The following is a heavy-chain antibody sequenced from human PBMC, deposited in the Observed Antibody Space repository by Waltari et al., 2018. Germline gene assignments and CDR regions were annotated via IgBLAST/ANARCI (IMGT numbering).Heavy chain of an antibody. D-gene: IGHD5-12*01. CDR2: IYYSGTT. V-gene: IGHV4-39*01. J-gene: IGHJ5*02. CDR1: GGAISRSSYY. CDR3: VRHWKRNGYRFDP. Sequence: QLQLQESGPTLVKPSETLSLTCTVSGGAISRSSYYCGWIRQSPGKGLEWIGSIYYSGTTYYNPTLESRVTISGDTSKNQFSLKLSSVTAADTAVYYCVRHWKRNGYRFDPWGQGTLVTVSS.